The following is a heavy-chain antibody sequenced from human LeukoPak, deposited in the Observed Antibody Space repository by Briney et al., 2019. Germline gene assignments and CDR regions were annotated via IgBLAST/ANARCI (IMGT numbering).Heavy chain of an antibody. Sequence: GGSLRLSCAASGFTFSSYAMNWVRLAPGKGLEWVSAIRGSGGGTYYADSVKGRFTISRDNSKNTLYLQIKRLRAEDTALYYCAKADDSGGYFSQIDYWGQGALVTVSS. D-gene: IGHD3-22*01. CDR3: AKADDSGGYFSQIDY. CDR1: GFTFSSYA. CDR2: IRGSGGGT. J-gene: IGHJ4*02. V-gene: IGHV3-23*01.